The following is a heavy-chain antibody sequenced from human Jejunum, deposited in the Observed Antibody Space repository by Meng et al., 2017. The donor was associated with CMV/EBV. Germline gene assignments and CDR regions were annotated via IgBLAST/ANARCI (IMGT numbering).Heavy chain of an antibody. CDR1: GDSISNYF. CDR2: FSPGGNI. Sequence: HGPLQELGPGLVRPSETLSLTCTVSGDSISNYFWSWIRQPAGKKLEWIGRFSPGGNINYIPSLKGRLTMSVDTSNNQIFLNVTSVTAADTALYYCARGESRGYYYFDYWGQGILVTVSS. J-gene: IGHJ4*02. D-gene: IGHD3-22*01. V-gene: IGHV4-4*07. CDR3: ARGESRGYYYFDY.